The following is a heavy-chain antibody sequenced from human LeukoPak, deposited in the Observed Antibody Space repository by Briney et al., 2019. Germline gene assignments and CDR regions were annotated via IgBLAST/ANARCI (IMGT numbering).Heavy chain of an antibody. J-gene: IGHJ4*02. V-gene: IGHV3-30*03. D-gene: IGHD1-1*01. CDR3: ARDRAWKYFDY. Sequence: GRSLRLSCAPSGFTFSRHGMHWVRQAPGKGLEWVAIISNDGSRKYYAHSVEGRFTISRDNSKNTLYLQMDSLRAEDTAVYYCARDRAWKYFDYWGQGTLVTVSS. CDR1: GFTFSRHG. CDR2: ISNDGSRK.